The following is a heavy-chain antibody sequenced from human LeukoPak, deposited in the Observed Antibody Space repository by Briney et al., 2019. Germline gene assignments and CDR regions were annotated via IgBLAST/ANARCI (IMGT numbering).Heavy chain of an antibody. CDR2: IYYSGST. CDR3: ARTGSTVTMLYPFDH. Sequence: SETLSLSCTVSGGSIRSYYWSRIRQPPGKGLEWIGYIYYSGSTNYNPSLKSRVSISVDTSKNQFSLKLSSVTAADTAVYYCARTGSTVTMLYPFDHWGQGTLVTVSS. J-gene: IGHJ4*02. CDR1: GGSIRSYY. D-gene: IGHD4-17*01. V-gene: IGHV4-59*01.